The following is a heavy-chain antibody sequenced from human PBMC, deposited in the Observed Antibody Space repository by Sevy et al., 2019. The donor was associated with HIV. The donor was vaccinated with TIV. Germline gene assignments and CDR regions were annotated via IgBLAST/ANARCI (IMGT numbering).Heavy chain of an antibody. CDR2: VYYSGST. V-gene: IGHV4-39*02. Sequence: SETLSLTCTVSGGSIISSTYYWGWIRQPPGKGLEWIGSVYYSGSTYYNPSLRSRVTISVDMFKDHFSLKLSSVTAADTAVYYSARRGAGPAFDVWGQGTMVTVSS. J-gene: IGHJ3*01. CDR1: GGSIISSTYY. D-gene: IGHD3-10*01. CDR3: ARRGAGPAFDV.